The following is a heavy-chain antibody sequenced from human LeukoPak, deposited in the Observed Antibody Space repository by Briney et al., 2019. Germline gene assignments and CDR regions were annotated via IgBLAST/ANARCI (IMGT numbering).Heavy chain of an antibody. CDR1: GFTFSTYS. CDR2: ISSGSSFI. J-gene: IGHJ4*02. V-gene: IGHV3-21*01. Sequence: NTGGSLRLSCAASGFTFSTYSMNWVRQAPGKGLEWVSSISSGSSFIYYADSVKGRFTISRDNAKNSLFLQMNSLRAEDTAVYYCARESSGYFYWGQGTLVTVSS. CDR3: ARESSGYFY. D-gene: IGHD3-22*01.